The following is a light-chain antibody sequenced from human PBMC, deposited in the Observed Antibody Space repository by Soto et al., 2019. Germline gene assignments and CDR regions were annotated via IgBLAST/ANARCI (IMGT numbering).Light chain of an antibody. J-gene: IGLJ3*02. CDR1: SSDVGGYQF. Sequence: QSVLTQPASVSGSPGQSITISCTGTSSDVGGYQFVSWYQQHPGEAPKLMIYEVTNRPSGVSNRFSGSKSGNTASLTISGLQAEDEANYYCSSYTSSRTLVFGGGTKLTVL. CDR3: SSYTSSRTLV. V-gene: IGLV2-14*01. CDR2: EVT.